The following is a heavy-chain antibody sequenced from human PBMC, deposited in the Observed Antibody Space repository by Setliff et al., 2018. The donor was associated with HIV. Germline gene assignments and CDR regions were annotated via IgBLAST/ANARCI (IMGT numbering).Heavy chain of an antibody. J-gene: IGHJ5*02. V-gene: IGHV1-69*05. D-gene: IGHD6-13*01. CDR2: IIPIFGTA. CDR3: ARGYSSSWYENNWFDP. Sequence: SVKVSCKPSGYTFTTYGLSWVRQAPGQGLEWMGGIIPIFGTANYAQKFQGRVTITTDESTSTAYMELSSLRSEDTAVYYCARGYSSSWYENNWFDPWGQGTLVTVSS. CDR1: GYTFTTYG.